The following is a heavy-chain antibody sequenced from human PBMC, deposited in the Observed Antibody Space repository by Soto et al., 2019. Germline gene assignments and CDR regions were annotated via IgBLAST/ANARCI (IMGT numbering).Heavy chain of an antibody. CDR2: IRSKANSYAT. V-gene: IGHV3-73*02. D-gene: IGHD1-26*01. J-gene: IGHJ4*02. CDR3: TRLQVGATGAY. CDR1: GFTFSGSA. Sequence: VQLVESGGGLVQPGGSLKLSCAASGFTFSGSAMHWVRQASGKGLEWVGRIRSKANSYATAYAASVKGRFTISRDDSKNTAYLQMNSLKTEDTAVYYCTRLQVGATGAYWGQGTLVTVSS.